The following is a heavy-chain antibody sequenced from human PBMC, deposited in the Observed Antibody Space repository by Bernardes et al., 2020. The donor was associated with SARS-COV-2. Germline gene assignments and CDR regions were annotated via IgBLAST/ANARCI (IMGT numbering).Heavy chain of an antibody. CDR3: ARDLELGIIMVRGAGGEVDC. Sequence: ASVKVSCKASGYTFTSYYIHWVRQAPGQGLEWMGIINPSGGSTTYAQKFQGRVTMTRDTSTSTVYMELSSLRSEDTAVYYCARDLELGIIMVRGAGGEVDCWGQGTLLTVSS. D-gene: IGHD3-10*01. CDR2: INPSGGST. CDR1: GYTFTSYY. V-gene: IGHV1-46*01. J-gene: IGHJ4*02.